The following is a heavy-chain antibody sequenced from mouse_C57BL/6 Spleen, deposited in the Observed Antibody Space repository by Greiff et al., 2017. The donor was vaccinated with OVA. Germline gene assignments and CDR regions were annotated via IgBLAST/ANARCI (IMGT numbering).Heavy chain of an antibody. CDR2: ISDGGSYT. D-gene: IGHD1-1*01. J-gene: IGHJ1*03. V-gene: IGHV5-4*01. CDR1: GFTFSSYA. Sequence: EVQRVESGGGLVKPGGSLKLSCAASGFTFSSYAMSWVRQTPEKRLEWVATISDGGSYTYYPDNVKGRFTISRDNAKNNLYLQMSHLKSEDTAMYYCARDGLLATYWYFDVWGTGTTVTVSS. CDR3: ARDGLLATYWYFDV.